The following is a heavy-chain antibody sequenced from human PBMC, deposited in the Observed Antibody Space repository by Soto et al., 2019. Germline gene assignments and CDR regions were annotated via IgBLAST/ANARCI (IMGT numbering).Heavy chain of an antibody. V-gene: IGHV3-30*18. J-gene: IGHJ6*02. D-gene: IGHD2-2*01. CDR3: AKSVHLHCSSTSCYSYGMDV. Sequence: PVGSLRLSCAASGFTFSSYGMHWVRQAPGKGLEWVAVISYDGSNKYYADSVKGRFTISRDNSKNTLYLQMNSLRAEDTAVYYCAKSVHLHCSSTSCYSYGMDVWGQGTTVTVSS. CDR2: ISYDGSNK. CDR1: GFTFSSYG.